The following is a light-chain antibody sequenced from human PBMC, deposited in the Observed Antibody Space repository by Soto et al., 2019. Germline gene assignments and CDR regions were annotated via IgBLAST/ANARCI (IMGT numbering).Light chain of an antibody. J-gene: IGKJ4*01. CDR1: QSISSW. V-gene: IGKV1-5*03. Sequence: DIQMTQSPSTLSASVGDRVTITCRASQSISSWLAWYQQKPGKAPKLLIYKASSLESGVPSRFSGSGSGTEFTLTISSLQPDDFATYYCQQYNIYPSVGGGTKVEIK. CDR2: KAS. CDR3: QQYNIYPS.